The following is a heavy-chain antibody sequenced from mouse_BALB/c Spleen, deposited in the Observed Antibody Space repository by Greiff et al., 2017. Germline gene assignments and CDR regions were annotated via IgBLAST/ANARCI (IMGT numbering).Heavy chain of an antibody. CDR1: GFNIKDYY. Sequence: VQLQQSGAELVRPGALVKLSCKASGFNIKDYYMHWVKQRPEQGLEWIGWIDPENGNTIYDPKFQGKASITADTSSNTAYLQLSSLTSEDTAVYYCAYGNHFDYWGQGTTLTVSS. J-gene: IGHJ2*01. CDR3: AYGNHFDY. CDR2: IDPENGNT. V-gene: IGHV14-1*02. D-gene: IGHD2-10*02.